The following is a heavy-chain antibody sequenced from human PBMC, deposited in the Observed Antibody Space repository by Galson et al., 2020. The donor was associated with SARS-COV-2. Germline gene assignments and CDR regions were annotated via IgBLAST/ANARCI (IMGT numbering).Heavy chain of an antibody. CDR1: GYTFTSYD. CDR2: MNPNSGNT. CDR3: ARGVSVTTIFGVVNYYLDY. V-gene: IGHV1-8*01. J-gene: IGHJ4*02. D-gene: IGHD3-3*01. Sequence: ASVKVSCKASGYTFTSYDINWVRQATGQGLEWMGWMNPNSGNTGYAQKFQGRVTMTRNTSISTAYMELSSLRSEDTAVYYCARGVSVTTIFGVVNYYLDYWGQGTLVTGSS.